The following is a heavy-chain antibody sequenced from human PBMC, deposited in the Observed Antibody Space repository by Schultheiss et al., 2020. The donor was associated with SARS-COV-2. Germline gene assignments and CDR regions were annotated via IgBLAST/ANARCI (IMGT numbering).Heavy chain of an antibody. V-gene: IGHV4-34*01. J-gene: IGHJ4*02. Sequence: SETLSLTCTVSGGSISSYYWSWIRQPPGKGLEWIGEINHSGSTNYNPSLKSRVTISVDTSKNQFSLKLSSVTAADTAVYYCARQDSSGWPVDYWGQGTLVTVSS. D-gene: IGHD6-19*01. CDR2: INHSGST. CDR1: GGSISSYY. CDR3: ARQDSSGWPVDY.